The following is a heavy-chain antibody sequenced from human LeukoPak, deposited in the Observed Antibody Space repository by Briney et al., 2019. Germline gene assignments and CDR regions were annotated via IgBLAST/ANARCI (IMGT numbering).Heavy chain of an antibody. V-gene: IGHV3-30*04. CDR3: ARGTYYYDSSGYYY. Sequence: GRSLRPSCAASGFTFSSYAMHWVRQAPGKGLEWVAVISYDGSNKYYADSVKGRFTISRDNSKNTLYLQMNSLRAEDTAVYYCARGTYYYDSSGYYYWGQGTLVTVSS. J-gene: IGHJ4*02. D-gene: IGHD3-22*01. CDR2: ISYDGSNK. CDR1: GFTFSSYA.